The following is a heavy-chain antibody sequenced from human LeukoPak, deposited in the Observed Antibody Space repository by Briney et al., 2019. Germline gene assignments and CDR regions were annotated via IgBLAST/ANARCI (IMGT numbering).Heavy chain of an antibody. J-gene: IGHJ3*02. D-gene: IGHD3-10*01. CDR1: GFTVSSNY. CDR2: IYSGGST. V-gene: IGHV3-66*01. CDR3: ARVDVLLWFGTDAFGI. Sequence: GGSLRLSCAASGFTVSSNYMSWVRQAPGKGLEWVSVIYSGGSTYYADSVKGRFTISRDNSKNTLYLQMNSLRAEDTAVYYCARVDVLLWFGTDAFGIWGQGTMVTVSS.